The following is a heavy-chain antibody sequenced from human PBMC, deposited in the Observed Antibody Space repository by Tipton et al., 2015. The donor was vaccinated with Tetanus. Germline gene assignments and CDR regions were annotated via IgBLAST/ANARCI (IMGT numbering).Heavy chain of an antibody. Sequence: TLSLTCTVSRGPISSYYWSWIRQPAGKGLEWIGHISNGNADYAPSLKSRVSLPVDTSKNQFSLELRFVTAADTAVYYCARGITDGYNRRFDYWGQGTLVAVSP. CDR3: ARGITDGYNRRFDY. V-gene: IGHV4-4*07. J-gene: IGHJ4*02. CDR1: RGPISSYY. CDR2: ISNGNA. D-gene: IGHD5-24*01.